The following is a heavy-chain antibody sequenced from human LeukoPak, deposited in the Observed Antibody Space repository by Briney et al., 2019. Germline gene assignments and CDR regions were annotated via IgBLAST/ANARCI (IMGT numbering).Heavy chain of an antibody. J-gene: IGHJ4*02. CDR1: GGSFSGYY. Sequence: SETLSLTCAVYGGSFSGYYWSWIRQPPGKGLEWIGEINHSGSTNYNPSLKSRVTISVDTSKNQFSLKLSSVTAADTAVYYCAREADYWGQGTLVTVSS. V-gene: IGHV4-34*01. CDR3: AREADY. CDR2: INHSGST.